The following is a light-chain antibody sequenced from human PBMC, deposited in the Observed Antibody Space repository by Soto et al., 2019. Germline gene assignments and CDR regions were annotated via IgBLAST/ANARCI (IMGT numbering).Light chain of an antibody. Sequence: EIVLKQSPGTLSLSTRERATLSCRASQSVSNNYLAWYQQKPGQAPRLLISGASSRATGIPDRFSGSGSGTDFTLTISSLEPEDFAVYYCQQRSNWPITFGQGTRLETK. CDR3: QQRSNWPIT. J-gene: IGKJ5*01. CDR1: QSVSNNY. V-gene: IGKV3D-20*02. CDR2: GAS.